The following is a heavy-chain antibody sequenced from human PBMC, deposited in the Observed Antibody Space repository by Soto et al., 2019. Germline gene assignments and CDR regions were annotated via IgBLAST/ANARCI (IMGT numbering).Heavy chain of an antibody. V-gene: IGHV1-69*13. CDR3: ASPSSRRNYYDSSGHLDY. Sequence: GASVKVSCKASGGTFSSYAISWVRQAPGQGLEWMGGIIPIFGTANYAQKFQGRVTITADESTSTAYMELSSLRSEDTAVYYCASPSSRRNYYDSSGHLDYWGQGTLVTVSS. CDR1: GGTFSSYA. CDR2: IIPIFGTA. D-gene: IGHD3-22*01. J-gene: IGHJ4*02.